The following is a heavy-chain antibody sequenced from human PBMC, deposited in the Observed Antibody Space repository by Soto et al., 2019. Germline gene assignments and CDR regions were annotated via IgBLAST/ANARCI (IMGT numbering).Heavy chain of an antibody. D-gene: IGHD2-15*01. CDR2: IFHSGNA. Sequence: SETLSLTCTVSGGSIRNVYWSWIRQPPGKGLEWIGFIFHSGNAKYNPSLKSRVTISVDTSKNQFSLSLDSVTAADTVVYFCARAHAPTLPFDYWGQGTLVTVSS. J-gene: IGHJ4*01. CDR1: GGSIRNVY. V-gene: IGHV4-59*01. CDR3: ARAHAPTLPFDY.